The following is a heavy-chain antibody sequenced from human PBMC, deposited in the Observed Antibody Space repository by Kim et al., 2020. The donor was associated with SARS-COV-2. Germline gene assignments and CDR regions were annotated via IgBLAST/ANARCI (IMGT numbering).Heavy chain of an antibody. D-gene: IGHD3-10*01. Sequence: TNYAQKFQGRVTMTRETSIRTASMELSRLRSDDTAVYYCARGLWFGELSDYWGQGTLVTVSS. CDR2: T. J-gene: IGHJ4*02. V-gene: IGHV1-2*02. CDR3: ARGLWFGELSDY.